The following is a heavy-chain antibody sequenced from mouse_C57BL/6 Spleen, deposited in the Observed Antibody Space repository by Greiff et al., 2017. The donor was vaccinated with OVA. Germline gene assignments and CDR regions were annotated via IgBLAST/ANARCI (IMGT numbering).Heavy chain of an antibody. CDR3: ARKVVATNFDV. V-gene: IGHV1-80*01. CDR1: GYAFSSYW. D-gene: IGHD1-1*01. J-gene: IGHJ1*03. Sequence: VQLQQSGAELVKPGASVKISCKASGYAFSSYWMNWVKQRPGQGLEWIGQIYPGDGDTNYNGKFKGKATLTADKSSSTAYMQLSSLTSEDSAVYFWARKVVATNFDVWGTGTTVTVSS. CDR2: IYPGDGDT.